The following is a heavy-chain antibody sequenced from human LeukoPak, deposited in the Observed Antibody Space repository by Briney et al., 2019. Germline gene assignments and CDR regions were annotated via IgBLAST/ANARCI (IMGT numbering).Heavy chain of an antibody. Sequence: SETLSLTCTVSGGSINTYFWSWIRQPPGKGLEWIGYIYYSGSTNYNPSLESRVTISVDTSKNQFSLKLSSVTAADTAVYYCARGVTGGWYGDFQHWGQGTLVTVSS. CDR3: ARGVTGGWYGDFQH. V-gene: IGHV4-59*01. D-gene: IGHD6-19*01. CDR2: IYYSGST. J-gene: IGHJ1*01. CDR1: GGSINTYF.